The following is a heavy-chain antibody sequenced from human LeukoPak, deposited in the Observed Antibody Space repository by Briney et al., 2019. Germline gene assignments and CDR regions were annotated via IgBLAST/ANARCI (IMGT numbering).Heavy chain of an antibody. D-gene: IGHD7-27*01. CDR1: GFTFTSSA. Sequence: SVKVSCKASGFTFTSSAMQWVRQARGQRLEWIGWIVVGSGNTNYAQKFQERVTITRDMSTSTAYMELSSLRSEDTAVYYCAATIDLTGDPADNYYYMDVWGKGTTVTVSS. J-gene: IGHJ6*03. CDR2: IVVGSGNT. CDR3: AATIDLTGDPADNYYYMDV. V-gene: IGHV1-58*02.